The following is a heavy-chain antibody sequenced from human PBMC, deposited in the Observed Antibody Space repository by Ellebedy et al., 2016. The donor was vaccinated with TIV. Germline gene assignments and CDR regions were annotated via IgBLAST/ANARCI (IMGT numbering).Heavy chain of an antibody. CDR3: ARELRGNYFDS. Sequence: SETLSLXCAVSGDSIINSDWWRWVRQPPGKGLEWIGEIFHSGSATYNPSLRSRVTMSVDTSKNQFSLKLTSVTAADTAIYFCARELRGNYFDSWGQGTLVTVSS. V-gene: IGHV4-4*02. CDR1: GDSIINSDW. CDR2: IFHSGSA. J-gene: IGHJ4*02. D-gene: IGHD3-16*01.